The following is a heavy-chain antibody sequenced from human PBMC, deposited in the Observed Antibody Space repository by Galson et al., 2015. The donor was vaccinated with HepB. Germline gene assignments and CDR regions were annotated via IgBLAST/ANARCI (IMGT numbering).Heavy chain of an antibody. D-gene: IGHD4-11*01. J-gene: IGHJ4*02. Sequence: SLRLSCAASGFTFSSYAMSRVRQAPGKGLEWISAITGSGGNKYYADSVKGRFTISRDNSKNTLSLQMNSLRAEDTAVYYCATYGDYSNYEWGQGTLVTVSS. CDR3: ATYGDYSNYE. CDR2: ITGSGGNK. V-gene: IGHV3-23*01. CDR1: GFTFSSYA.